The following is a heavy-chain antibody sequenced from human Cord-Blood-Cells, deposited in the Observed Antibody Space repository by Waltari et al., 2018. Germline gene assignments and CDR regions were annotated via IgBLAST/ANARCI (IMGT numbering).Heavy chain of an antibody. D-gene: IGHD6-19*01. CDR1: GFPVSSNY. Sequence: VQLVESGGGLIQPGGSLSLSCAASGFPVSSNYMSVVRQAPGKGLEWVSVIYSGGSTYYADSVKGRFTISRDNSKNTLYLQMNSLRAEDTAVYYCAREAYSSGWYYFDYWGQGTLVTVSS. J-gene: IGHJ4*02. CDR2: IYSGGST. V-gene: IGHV3-53*01. CDR3: AREAYSSGWYYFDY.